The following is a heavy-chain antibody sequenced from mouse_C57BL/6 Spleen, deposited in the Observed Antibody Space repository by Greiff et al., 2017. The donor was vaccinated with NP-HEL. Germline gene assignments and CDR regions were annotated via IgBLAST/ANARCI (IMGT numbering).Heavy chain of an antibody. J-gene: IGHJ2*01. D-gene: IGHD1-1*01. Sequence: VQLQQPGAELVMPGASVKLSCKASGYTFTSYWMHWVKQRPGQGLEWIGEIDPSDSYTNYNQKFKGKSTLTVDKSSSTAYMQLSSLTSEDSAVYYCARSGYYGSSLFDYWGQGTTLSVSS. CDR1: GYTFTSYW. CDR3: ARSGYYGSSLFDY. V-gene: IGHV1-69*01. CDR2: IDPSDSYT.